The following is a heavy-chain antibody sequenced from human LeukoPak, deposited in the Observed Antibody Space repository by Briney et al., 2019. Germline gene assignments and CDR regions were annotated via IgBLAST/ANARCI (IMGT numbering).Heavy chain of an antibody. Sequence: GGSLRLSCAASGFSVSSNYMSWVRQAPGKGLEWVSVIYSGGSTYYADSVKGRFTISRDNSKNTLYLQMNSLRAEDTAVYYCARILLWFGELSCAFDIWGQGTMVTVSS. CDR1: GFSVSSNY. D-gene: IGHD3-10*01. CDR2: IYSGGST. V-gene: IGHV3-53*01. J-gene: IGHJ3*02. CDR3: ARILLWFGELSCAFDI.